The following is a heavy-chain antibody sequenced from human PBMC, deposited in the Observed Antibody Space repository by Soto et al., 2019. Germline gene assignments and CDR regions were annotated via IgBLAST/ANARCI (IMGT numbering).Heavy chain of an antibody. CDR1: GGSISSYY. Sequence: SETLSLTCTVSGGSISSYYWSWIRQPPGKGLEWIGYIYYSGSTNYNPSLKSRVTISVDTSKNQFSLKLSSVTAADTAVYYCARHGAALYSSSSNFDYWGQGTLVTVSS. V-gene: IGHV4-59*08. D-gene: IGHD6-6*01. CDR3: ARHGAALYSSSSNFDY. CDR2: IYYSGST. J-gene: IGHJ4*02.